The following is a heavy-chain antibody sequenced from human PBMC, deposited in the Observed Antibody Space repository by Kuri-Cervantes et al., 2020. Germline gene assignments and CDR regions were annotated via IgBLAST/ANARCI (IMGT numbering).Heavy chain of an antibody. CDR1: GGTFSSYA. CDR2: IIPIFGTA. J-gene: IGHJ4*02. Sequence: SVKVSCKASGGTFSSYAISWVRQAPGQGLDWMGGIIPIFGTANYAQKFQGRVTITADESTSTAYMELRSLRSDETAVYYCARDRAFGDGHFDYWGQGTLVTVSS. V-gene: IGHV1-69*13. CDR3: ARDRAFGDGHFDY. D-gene: IGHD3-10*01.